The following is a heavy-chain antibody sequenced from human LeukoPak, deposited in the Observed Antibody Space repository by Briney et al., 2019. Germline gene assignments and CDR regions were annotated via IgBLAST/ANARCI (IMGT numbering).Heavy chain of an antibody. CDR3: ARGSLIAVAVYYFDY. CDR1: GGSFSGYY. V-gene: IGHV4-34*01. CDR2: INHSGST. D-gene: IGHD6-19*01. J-gene: IGHJ4*02. Sequence: SETLSLTCAVYGGSFSGYYWSWIRQPPGKGPEWIGEINHSGSTNYNPSLKSRVTISVDTSKNQFSLKLSSVTAADTAVYYCARGSLIAVAVYYFDYWGQGTLVTVSS.